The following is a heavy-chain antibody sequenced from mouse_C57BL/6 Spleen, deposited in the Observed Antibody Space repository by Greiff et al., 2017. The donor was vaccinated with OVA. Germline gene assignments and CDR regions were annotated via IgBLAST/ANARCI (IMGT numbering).Heavy chain of an antibody. D-gene: IGHD2-3*01. V-gene: IGHV5-12*01. CDR3: ARHPLYDGYPYAMDY. CDR1: GFTFSDYY. J-gene: IGHJ4*01. CDR2: ISNGGGST. Sequence: EVMLVESGGGLVQPGGSLKLSCAASGFTFSDYYMYWVRQTPEKRLEWVAYISNGGGSTYYPDTVKGRFTISRDNAKNTLYLQMSRLKSEDTAMYYCARHPLYDGYPYAMDYWGQGTSVTVSS.